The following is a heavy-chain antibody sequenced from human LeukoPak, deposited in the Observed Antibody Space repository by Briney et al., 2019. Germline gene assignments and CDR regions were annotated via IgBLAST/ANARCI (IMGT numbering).Heavy chain of an antibody. V-gene: IGHV3-30*02. J-gene: IGHJ4*02. Sequence: PGGSLRLSCAASGFSFSGCGMHWVRQAPGKGLEWVAFVWYDGRDKYYGDSVKGRFTISRDNSKNTLHLQMNSLRAEDTAMYYCAKDPYSYGSYFDYWGQGTLVIVSS. CDR3: AKDPYSYGSYFDY. D-gene: IGHD5-18*01. CDR1: GFSFSGCG. CDR2: VWYDGRDK.